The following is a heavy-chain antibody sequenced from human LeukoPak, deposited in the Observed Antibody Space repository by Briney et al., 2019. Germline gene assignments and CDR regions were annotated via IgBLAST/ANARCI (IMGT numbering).Heavy chain of an antibody. J-gene: IGHJ6*02. Sequence: GGSLRLSCAASGFTFDDYAMHWVRQAPGKGLEWVSLTSGDGGSTYYADSVKGRFTISRDNSKNSLYLQMNSLRTEDTALYYCAKDIQQLGYYYYYYGMDVWGQGTTVTVSS. D-gene: IGHD6-13*01. V-gene: IGHV3-43*02. CDR3: AKDIQQLGYYYYYYGMDV. CDR1: GFTFDDYA. CDR2: TSGDGGST.